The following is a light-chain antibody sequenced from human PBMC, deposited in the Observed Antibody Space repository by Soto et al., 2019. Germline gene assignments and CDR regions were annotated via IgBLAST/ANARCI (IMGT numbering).Light chain of an antibody. V-gene: IGLV1-44*01. Sequence: TPGQIVAISCSGSSSNIGSNTVTWYQQLPGTAPKLLIYSTSQRSSGVPGRFSGSKSGASASLSISGLQSEDEADYYCAAWDDRMDVYVFGTGTKV. J-gene: IGLJ1*01. CDR2: STS. CDR3: AAWDDRMDVYV. CDR1: SSNIGSNT.